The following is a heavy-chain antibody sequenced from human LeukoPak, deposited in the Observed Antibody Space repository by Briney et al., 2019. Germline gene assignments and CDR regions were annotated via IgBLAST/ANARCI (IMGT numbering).Heavy chain of an antibody. CDR2: IRDDGSNK. CDR3: AKDEDYYGSEAFDY. J-gene: IGHJ4*02. V-gene: IGHV3-30*02. Sequence: PGGSLRLSCAASGFTFSSYAMHWVRQAPGKGLEWVAFIRDDGSNKYYADSVKGRFTISRDNSKNTLYLQMNSLRAEDTAVYYCAKDEDYYGSEAFDYWGQGTLVTVSS. D-gene: IGHD3-10*01. CDR1: GFTFSSYA.